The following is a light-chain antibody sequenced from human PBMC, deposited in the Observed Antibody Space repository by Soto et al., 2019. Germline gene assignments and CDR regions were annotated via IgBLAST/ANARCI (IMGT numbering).Light chain of an antibody. J-gene: IGKJ1*01. V-gene: IGKV1-27*01. CDR2: AAS. Sequence: DMQMTQSPSSLSASVGDRVTITCRASQGISNYLAWYQQKPGKVPKLLVYAASTLQSGVPSRFSGSGSGTDFPLTISSLQPEDVATYYCQKYKSAPRTFGQGTKVEIK. CDR1: QGISNY. CDR3: QKYKSAPRT.